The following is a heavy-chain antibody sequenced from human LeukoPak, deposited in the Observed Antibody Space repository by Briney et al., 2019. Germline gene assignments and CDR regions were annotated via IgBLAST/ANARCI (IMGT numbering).Heavy chain of an antibody. D-gene: IGHD3-10*01. V-gene: IGHV3-23*01. CDR3: AKDLYYGSGSYYNGY. J-gene: IGHJ4*02. CDR2: ISGSGGST. CDR1: GLTFSSYA. Sequence: GGSLRLSCAASGLTFSSYAMSWVRQAPGKGLEWVSAISGSGGSTYYADSVKGRFTISRDNSKNTLYLQMNSLRAEDTAVYYCAKDLYYGSGSYYNGYWGQGTLVTVSS.